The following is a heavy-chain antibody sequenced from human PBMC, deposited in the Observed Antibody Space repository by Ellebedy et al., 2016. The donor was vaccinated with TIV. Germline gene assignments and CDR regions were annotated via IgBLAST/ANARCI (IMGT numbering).Heavy chain of an antibody. CDR1: EYTSASSW. Sequence: GESLKISCKYSEYTSASSWITWVRQMAGKGLEWMGTIDLSDSYTYDSPSFQGHVTMSTDKSISTAYLQWSGLKASDTALYYCARGAAYRPGDYWGQGTLVTVSS. D-gene: IGHD1-14*01. CDR2: IDLSDSYT. J-gene: IGHJ4*02. CDR3: ARGAAYRPGDY. V-gene: IGHV5-10-1*01.